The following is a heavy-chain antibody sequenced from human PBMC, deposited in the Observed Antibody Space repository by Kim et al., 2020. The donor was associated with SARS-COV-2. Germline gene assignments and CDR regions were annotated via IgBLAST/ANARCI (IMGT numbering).Heavy chain of an antibody. Sequence: GGSLRLSCAASGFTFSTYAMTWVRQAPGKGLEWVSTISGSGGATHYAESVRGRFTISRDNSKNTLFLQMNGLRADDTAVYYCANRQYSSSWTPFDYWGQGTLVTVSS. CDR2: ISGSGGAT. CDR1: GFTFSTYA. D-gene: IGHD6-13*01. V-gene: IGHV3-23*01. J-gene: IGHJ4*02. CDR3: ANRQYSSSWTPFDY.